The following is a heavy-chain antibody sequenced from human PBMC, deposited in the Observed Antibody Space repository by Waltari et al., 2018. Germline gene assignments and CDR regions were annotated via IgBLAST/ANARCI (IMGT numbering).Heavy chain of an antibody. CDR2: ISSSTTT. J-gene: IGHJ3*02. CDR1: GFTFSTYN. D-gene: IGHD5-12*01. V-gene: IGHV3-48*01. CDR3: ARGRDGYIQDVFDI. Sequence: EVQLVESGGGLVQPGESLRLSCAASGFTFSTYNMNWVRQAPGKGLEWVSYISSSTTTYYADYVKGRFTISRDNAKNLLYLQMNSLRAEDTALYYCARGRDGYIQDVFDIWGQGTMVSVSS.